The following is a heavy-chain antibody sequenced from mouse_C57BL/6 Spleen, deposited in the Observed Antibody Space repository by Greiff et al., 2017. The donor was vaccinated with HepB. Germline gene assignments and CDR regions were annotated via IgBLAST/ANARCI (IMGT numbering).Heavy chain of an antibody. V-gene: IGHV1-76*01. Sequence: VKLMESGAELVRPGASVKLSCKASGYTFTDYYINWVKQRPGQGLEWIARIYPGSGNTYYNEKFKGKATLTAEKSSSTAYMQLSSLTSEDSAVYFCARYGAVVAPYWYFDVWGTGTTVTVSS. CDR2: IYPGSGNT. J-gene: IGHJ1*03. D-gene: IGHD1-1*01. CDR3: ARYGAVVAPYWYFDV. CDR1: GYTFTDYY.